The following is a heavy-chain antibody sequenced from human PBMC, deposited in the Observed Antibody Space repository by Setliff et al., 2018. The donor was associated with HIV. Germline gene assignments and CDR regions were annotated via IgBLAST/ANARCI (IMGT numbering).Heavy chain of an antibody. CDR3: VRDGDHYDFDY. V-gene: IGHV3-7*01. Sequence: GSLRLSCAASGFMFGVDWMSWVRQAPGKGLEWVANIKEDGSEKNYVDSVKGRFTISRDTAKNSLYLQMNSLRVEDTAVYYCVRDGDHYDFDYWGQGTLVTVSS. D-gene: IGHD3-16*01. J-gene: IGHJ4*02. CDR2: IKEDGSEK. CDR1: GFMFGVDW.